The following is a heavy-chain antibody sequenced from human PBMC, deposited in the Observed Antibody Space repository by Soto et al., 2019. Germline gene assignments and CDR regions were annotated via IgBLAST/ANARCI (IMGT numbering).Heavy chain of an antibody. J-gene: IGHJ4*02. D-gene: IGHD3-3*01. CDR1: GFTFSNAW. V-gene: IGHV3-15*01. CDR2: IKSKTDGGTT. Sequence: GGSLRLSCAASGFTFSNAWMSWVRQAPGKGLEWVGRIKSKTDGGTTDYAAPVKGRFTISRDDSKNTLYLQMNSLKTEDTAVYYCTTVPGTIFGVVAIDYWGQGTLVTVSS. CDR3: TTVPGTIFGVVAIDY.